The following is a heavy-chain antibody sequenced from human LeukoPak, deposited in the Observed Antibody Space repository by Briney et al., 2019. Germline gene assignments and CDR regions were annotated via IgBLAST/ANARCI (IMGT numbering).Heavy chain of an antibody. CDR3: ASGGGLAV. V-gene: IGHV3-7*03. D-gene: IGHD3-16*01. J-gene: IGHJ6*02. CDR1: GFTFSSYW. CDR2: INHNGNVN. Sequence: GGSLRLSCAASGFTFSSYWMNWARKAPGKGLEWVASINHNGNVNYYVDSVKGRFTISRDNAKNSLYLQMSNLRAEDTAVYFCASGGGLAVWGQGATVTVSS.